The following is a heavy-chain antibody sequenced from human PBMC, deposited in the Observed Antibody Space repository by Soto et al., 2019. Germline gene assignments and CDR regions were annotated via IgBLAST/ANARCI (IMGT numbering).Heavy chain of an antibody. D-gene: IGHD5-18*01. J-gene: IGHJ4*02. CDR3: VRRQNSAFDH. CDR1: GFTFSIYW. V-gene: IGHV3-7*05. Sequence: EVQLVESGGGLVQPGGSLRLSCAASGFTFSIYWMNWVRQAPGKGLEWVANIKQDGSEKYYVDSVKGRFTISRDNAKNSLYLQMNSLRAEDTAVYYCVRRQNSAFDHWGQGTLVTVSS. CDR2: IKQDGSEK.